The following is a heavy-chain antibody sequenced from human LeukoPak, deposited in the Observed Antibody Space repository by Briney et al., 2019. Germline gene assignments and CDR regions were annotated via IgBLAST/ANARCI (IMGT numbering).Heavy chain of an antibody. CDR2: ISSSGSTK. V-gene: IGHV3-48*03. Sequence: GGSLRLSCEASGFTFSSYEMNWVRQAPGKGLEWVSYISSSGSTKSYADSVRGRFTISRDNAKNSVYLEMNSLRAEDTAVYYCAKGGSNYFAFGGQGTLVTVSS. CDR1: GFTFSSYE. D-gene: IGHD5-12*01. J-gene: IGHJ4*02. CDR3: AKGGSNYFAF.